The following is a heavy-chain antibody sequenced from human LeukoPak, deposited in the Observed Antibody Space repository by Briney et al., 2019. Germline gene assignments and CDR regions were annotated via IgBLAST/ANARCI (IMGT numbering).Heavy chain of an antibody. CDR1: GYTFTSYD. D-gene: IGHD3-10*01. J-gene: IGHJ5*02. CDR3: ARGRLGMVRGVNGFDP. CDR2: MNPNSGNT. Sequence: ASVKVSCKASGYTFTSYDINWVRQATGQGLEWMGWMNPNSGNTGYAQKFQGRVTITRNTSISTAYMELSSLRSEDTAVYYCARGRLGMVRGVNGFDPGGQGTLVTVSS. V-gene: IGHV1-8*03.